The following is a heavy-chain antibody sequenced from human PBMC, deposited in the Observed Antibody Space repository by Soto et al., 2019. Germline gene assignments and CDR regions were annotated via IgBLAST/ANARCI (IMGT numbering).Heavy chain of an antibody. CDR1: GYSFTSYW. D-gene: IGHD2-2*01. V-gene: IGHV5-10-1*01. CDR2: IDPSDSYT. CDR3: ARHLGYQLLFGMDV. J-gene: IGHJ6*02. Sequence: PGESLKISCKGSGYSFTSYWISWVRQMPGKGLEWMGRIDPSDSYTNYSPSFQGPVTISADKSISTAYLQWSSLKASDTAMYYCARHLGYQLLFGMDVWGQGTTVTVSS.